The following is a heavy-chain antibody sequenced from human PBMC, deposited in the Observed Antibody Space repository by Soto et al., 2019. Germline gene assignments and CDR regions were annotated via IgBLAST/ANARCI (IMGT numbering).Heavy chain of an antibody. Sequence: GESLKISCKGSGYSFTSYWISWVRQMPGKGLEWMGRIDPSDSYTNYSPSFQGHVTISDDKSISTAYLQWSSLKASYTAMYSCVRDGSIAARPIVFDAFDIWGHGTMVTVSS. V-gene: IGHV5-10-1*01. J-gene: IGHJ3*02. CDR2: IDPSDSYT. CDR3: VRDGSIAARPIVFDAFDI. CDR1: GYSFTSYW. D-gene: IGHD6-6*01.